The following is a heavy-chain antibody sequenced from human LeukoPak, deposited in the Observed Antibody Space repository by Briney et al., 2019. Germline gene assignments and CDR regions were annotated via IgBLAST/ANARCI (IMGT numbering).Heavy chain of an antibody. CDR1: GGCISSYY. J-gene: IGHJ4*02. Sequence: SETLSLTCSASGGCISSYYWSWIRQTPGKGLEWIGYIYTSEYTNYNPSLEGRVSISQDTSKNQFFLKLNSVTAADTAVYYCARRDGYFDYWGQGILVTVSS. CDR2: IYTSEYT. V-gene: IGHV4-4*09. CDR3: ARRDGYFDY.